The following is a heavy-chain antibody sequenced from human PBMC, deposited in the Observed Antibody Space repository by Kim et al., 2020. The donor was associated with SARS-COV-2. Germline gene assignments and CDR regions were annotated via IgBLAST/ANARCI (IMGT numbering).Heavy chain of an antibody. CDR1: GGSFSGYY. CDR3: ASGTYYDFWSGYYFHYFDY. V-gene: IGHV4-34*01. CDR2: INHSGST. Sequence: SETLSLTCAVYGGSFSGYYWSWIRQPPGKGLEWIGEINHSGSTNYNPSLKSRVTISVDTSKNQFSLKLSSVTAADTAVYYCASGTYYDFWSGYYFHYFDYWGQGTLVTVSS. D-gene: IGHD3-3*01. J-gene: IGHJ4*02.